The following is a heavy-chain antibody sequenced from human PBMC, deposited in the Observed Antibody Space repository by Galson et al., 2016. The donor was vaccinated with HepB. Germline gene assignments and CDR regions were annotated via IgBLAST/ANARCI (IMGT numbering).Heavy chain of an antibody. CDR2: IKSGGDGGTT. CDR3: ATDSASYHETSGYYRD. V-gene: IGHV3-15*01. CDR1: GFNFRNAW. D-gene: IGHD3-22*01. J-gene: IGHJ4*02. Sequence: SLRLSCAVSGFNFRNAWMSWVRQAPGKGLEWVGRIKSGGDGGTTHYGSPVEGRFTISRDDSKNTVFLQMNSLNTDDTAVYFCATDSASYHETSGYYRDWGQGTLVTVSS.